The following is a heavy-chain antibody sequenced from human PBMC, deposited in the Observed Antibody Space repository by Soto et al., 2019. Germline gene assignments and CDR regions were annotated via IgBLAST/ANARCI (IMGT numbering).Heavy chain of an antibody. J-gene: IGHJ3*01. V-gene: IGHV4-31*03. CDR2: NYYSGSN. D-gene: IGHD2-15*01. CDR3: GRESSVVAAADDTFDA. Sequence: QVQLPESGLGLVKPSQTLSLICTVSGCSISSGGYHWSWIRQHPGKGLAWIGYNYYSGSNNYNPSLKRRFTRPLAPSKNQFPLNVNAVTAAATALYYSGRESSVVAAADDTFDAWGRGTMLTVSS. CDR1: GCSISSGGYH.